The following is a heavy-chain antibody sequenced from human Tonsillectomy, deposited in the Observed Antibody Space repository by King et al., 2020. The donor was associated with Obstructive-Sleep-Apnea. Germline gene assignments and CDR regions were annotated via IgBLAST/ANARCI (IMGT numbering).Heavy chain of an antibody. D-gene: IGHD3-16*01. CDR1: GFTFSSYA. CDR3: ARDFSIMITFGGVDY. V-gene: IGHV3-30-3*01. J-gene: IGHJ4*02. Sequence: VQLVESGGGVVQPGRSLRLSCAASGFTFSSYAMHWVRQAPGKGLEWVAVISYDGSNKYYADSVKGRFTISRDNSKNTLYLQMNSLRAEDTAVYYCARDFSIMITFGGVDYWGQGTLVTVSS. CDR2: ISYDGSNK.